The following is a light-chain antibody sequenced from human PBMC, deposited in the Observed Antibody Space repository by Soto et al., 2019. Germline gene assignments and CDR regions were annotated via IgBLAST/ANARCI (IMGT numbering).Light chain of an antibody. Sequence: SALTQPASVSGSPGQSITISCTGTSSDIGSYNYVSWYQHYPGKAPRLLIYEVTNRPSGVSNRFSGSKSGNTASLTISGLQAEDDADYYCCSYRSTRTWVFGGGTKVTVL. CDR2: EVT. CDR1: SSDIGSYNY. V-gene: IGLV2-14*01. J-gene: IGLJ3*02. CDR3: CSYRSTRTWV.